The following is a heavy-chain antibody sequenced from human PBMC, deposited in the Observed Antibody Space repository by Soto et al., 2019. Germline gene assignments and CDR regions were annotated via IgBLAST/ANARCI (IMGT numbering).Heavy chain of an antibody. D-gene: IGHD4-17*01. J-gene: IGHJ6*03. CDR3: ARVSTDSYDYCMAV. CDR2: IYHSGIT. V-gene: IGHV4-4*02. CDR1: SGSISSSNW. Sequence: QVQLQESGPGLVKPSGPLSLTCAVSSGSISSSNWWSWVRQPPGKGLEWSGGIYHSGITNYNPSLKGRVTISVDKSTNQFSLKLSYATAADTAVYYCARVSTDSYDYCMAVWGKGTTVTVSS.